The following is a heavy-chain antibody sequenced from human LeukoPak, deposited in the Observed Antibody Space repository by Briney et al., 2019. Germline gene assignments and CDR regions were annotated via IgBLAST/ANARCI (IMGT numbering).Heavy chain of an antibody. CDR2: IYSSGIT. Sequence: SETLSLTCSVSGGSIGSYYWSWIRQPAGKGLEWIGRIYSSGITNYNPSLKSRVTMSVDTSKNQFSLKLNSVTAADTAFYYCARVRSGSYYFDYWGQGTLVAVSS. CDR1: GGSIGSYY. D-gene: IGHD1-26*01. J-gene: IGHJ4*02. V-gene: IGHV4-4*07. CDR3: ARVRSGSYYFDY.